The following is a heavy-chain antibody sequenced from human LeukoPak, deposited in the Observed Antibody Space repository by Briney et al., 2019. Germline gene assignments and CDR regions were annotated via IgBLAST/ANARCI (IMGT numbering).Heavy chain of an antibody. CDR2: IYYSGST. CDR1: GGSISSSSYY. V-gene: IGHV4-39*01. CDR3: ARHTYYDNPFDY. Sequence: PSETLPLTCTVSGGSISSSSYYWGWIRQPPGKGLEWIGSIYYSGSTYYNPSLKSRVTISVDTSKNQFSLKLSSVTAADTAVYYCARHTYYDNPFDYWGQGTLVTVSS. J-gene: IGHJ4*02. D-gene: IGHD3-22*01.